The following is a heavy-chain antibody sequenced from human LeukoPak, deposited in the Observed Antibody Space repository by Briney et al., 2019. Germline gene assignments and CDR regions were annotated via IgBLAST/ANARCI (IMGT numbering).Heavy chain of an antibody. CDR2: IYYTGNT. CDR3: ARGRGSYFDY. Sequence: PSETLSLTCAVYGGSFSGYYWGWIRQPPGKGLEWIGTIYYTGNTYYNPSLQSRVTISIDTSKNQFSLKLSSVTVADTAVYYCARGRGSYFDYWGQGTLVTVSS. CDR1: GGSFSGYY. V-gene: IGHV4-34*01. D-gene: IGHD3-10*01. J-gene: IGHJ4*02.